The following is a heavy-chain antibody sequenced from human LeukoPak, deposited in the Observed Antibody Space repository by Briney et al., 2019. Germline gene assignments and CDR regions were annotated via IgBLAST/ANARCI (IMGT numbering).Heavy chain of an antibody. CDR1: GFTFSSYW. V-gene: IGHV3-7*01. CDR2: IKQDGSEK. Sequence: GGSLRLSCAASGFTFSSYWMSWVRQAPGKGLEWVANIKQDGSEKYYVDSVKGRFTTSRDNAKNSLYLQMNSLRAEDTAVYYCARDTDYYDSSGYSGYWGQGTLVTVSS. CDR3: ARDTDYYDSSGYSGY. J-gene: IGHJ4*02. D-gene: IGHD3-22*01.